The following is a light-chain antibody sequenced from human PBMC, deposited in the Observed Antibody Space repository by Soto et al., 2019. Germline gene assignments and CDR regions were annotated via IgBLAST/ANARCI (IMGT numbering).Light chain of an antibody. J-gene: IGKJ1*01. CDR3: QHYNTYSWT. Sequence: DMQMTQSPSTLSASVGDRVTITCRASQSISGWLAWYQQKPGQAPKLLIYDVSSLQSGVPSRFSGSGSGTEFTLTINSLQTDDFATYYCQHYNTYSWTFGQGTKVDIK. CDR2: DVS. V-gene: IGKV1-5*01. CDR1: QSISGW.